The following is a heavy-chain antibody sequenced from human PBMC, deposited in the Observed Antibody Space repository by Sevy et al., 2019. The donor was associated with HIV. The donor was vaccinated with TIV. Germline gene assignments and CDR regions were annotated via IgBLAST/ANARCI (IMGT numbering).Heavy chain of an antibody. CDR3: ARVGYCSSTSCYDPYAMDV. J-gene: IGHJ6*02. V-gene: IGHV3-33*01. CDR2: IWYDGSKK. D-gene: IGHD2-2*01. CDR1: GVTFRNYG. Sequence: GGSLRLSCVASGVTFRNYGLHWVRQAPGKGLEWVALIWYDGSKKYYVDSVKGRFTISRDNSKNTLYLQMNSLRAEDTAVYFCARVGYCSSTSCYDPYAMDVWGQGTTVTVSS.